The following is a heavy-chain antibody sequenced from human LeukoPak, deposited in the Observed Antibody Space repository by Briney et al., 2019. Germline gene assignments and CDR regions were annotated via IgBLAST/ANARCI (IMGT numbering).Heavy chain of an antibody. D-gene: IGHD6-13*01. CDR2: ISYDGSNK. V-gene: IGHV3-30-3*01. CDR3: ARDHSSSWYSQRFYYYYGMDV. CDR1: GFTFSSYA. J-gene: IGHJ6*02. Sequence: PGGSLRLSCAVSGFTFSSYAMHWVRQAPGKGLEWVAVISYDGSNKYYADSVKGRFTISRVNSKNTLYLQMNSLRAEDTAVYYCARDHSSSWYSQRFYYYYGMDVWGQGTTVTVSS.